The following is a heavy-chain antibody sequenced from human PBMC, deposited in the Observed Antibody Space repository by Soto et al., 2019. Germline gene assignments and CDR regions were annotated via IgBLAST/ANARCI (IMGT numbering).Heavy chain of an antibody. CDR3: ARDHHGYSYGPYFDY. Sequence: SVKVSCKASGGTFSSYAISLVRQAPGQGLEWMGXIXPXXXTXNXAXKXXXXVTITADESTSTAYMELSSLRSEDTAVYYCARDHHGYSYGPYFDYWGQGTLVTVSS. CDR1: GGTFSSYA. CDR2: IXPXXXTX. J-gene: IGHJ4*02. V-gene: IGHV1-69*13. D-gene: IGHD5-18*01.